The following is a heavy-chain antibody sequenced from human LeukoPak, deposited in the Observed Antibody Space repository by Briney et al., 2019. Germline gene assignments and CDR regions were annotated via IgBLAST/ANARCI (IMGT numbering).Heavy chain of an antibody. CDR2: IKQDGSEK. CDR3: AKDAEYGSGSYSFDY. J-gene: IGHJ4*02. D-gene: IGHD3-10*01. CDR1: GFTFSSYW. V-gene: IGHV3-7*03. Sequence: GGSLRLSCAASGFTFSSYWMNWVRQAPGKGLEWVANIKQDGSEKYYVDSVKGRFAISRDNAKNSLYLQMNSLRAEDTAVYYCAKDAEYGSGSYSFDYWGQGTLVTVSS.